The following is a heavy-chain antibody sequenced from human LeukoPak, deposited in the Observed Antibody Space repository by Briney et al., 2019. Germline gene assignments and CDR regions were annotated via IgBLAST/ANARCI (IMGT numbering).Heavy chain of an antibody. CDR2: INWNGGSI. CDR1: GFKFDDYG. J-gene: IGHJ4*02. D-gene: IGHD5-18*01. Sequence: GGSLRLSCAASGFKFDDYGITWVRQAPGKGLEWVSGINWNGGSIDYADAVKGRFTISRDNAKNSLYLQMNSLRAEDTAVYYCARGYGGYSYGYYFDYWGQGTLVTVSS. V-gene: IGHV3-20*04. CDR3: ARGYGGYSYGYYFDY.